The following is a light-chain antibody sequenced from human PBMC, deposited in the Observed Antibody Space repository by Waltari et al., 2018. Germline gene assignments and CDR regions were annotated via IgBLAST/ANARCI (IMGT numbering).Light chain of an antibody. J-gene: IGLJ2*01. V-gene: IGLV2-11*01. Sequence: QSALTQPRSVSGSPGQSVTISCTGTSSDVGGYNYVSWYQQHPGKAPKLMIYDVSNRPSGVPVRCSGAKAGNTAALTSSGLQAEDEADYYCCSYAGSYVVFGGGTKLTVL. CDR1: SSDVGGYNY. CDR3: CSYAGSYVV. CDR2: DVS.